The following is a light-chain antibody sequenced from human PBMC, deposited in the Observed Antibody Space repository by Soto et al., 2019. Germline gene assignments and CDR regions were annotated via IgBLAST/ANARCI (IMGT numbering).Light chain of an antibody. CDR1: QSVSDY. J-gene: IGKJ1*01. Sequence: VLTQSPASLSLSPGERATLSCRAGQSVSDYLAWYQQKPGQPPRLLFFDASSRATGIPDRFSGSGSGTDFILTISRLEPEDFAVYYCQQYGSSPWTFGQGTKVEIK. V-gene: IGKV3-20*01. CDR3: QQYGSSPWT. CDR2: DAS.